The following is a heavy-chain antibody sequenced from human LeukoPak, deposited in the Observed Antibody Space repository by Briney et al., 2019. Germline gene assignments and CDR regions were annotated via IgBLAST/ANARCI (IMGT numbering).Heavy chain of an antibody. Sequence: PGGSLRLSCAAPGFTFSSYWFHWVRQVPGKGLVWVSRINTDGSRTDYADSVKGRFTISRDNAKNTLYLQMDSLSAEDTAVYYCAKDFTGYDDSWGQGTLVTVSS. CDR2: INTDGSRT. J-gene: IGHJ4*02. CDR1: GFTFSSYW. D-gene: IGHD3-9*01. V-gene: IGHV3-74*01. CDR3: AKDFTGYDDS.